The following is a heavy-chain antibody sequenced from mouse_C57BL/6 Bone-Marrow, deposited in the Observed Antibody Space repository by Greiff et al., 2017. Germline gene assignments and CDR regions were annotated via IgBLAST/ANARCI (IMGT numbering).Heavy chain of an antibody. D-gene: IGHD2-13*01. CDR1: GYTFTDYE. Sequence: VQLQQSGAELVRPGASVTLSCKASGYTFTDYEMHWVKQTPVLGLEWIGAIDPETGGTAYNQKFKGKAILTADKSSSTAYMELRSLTSEDSAVYYCTGRGLQFYAMDYWGQGTSVTVSS. CDR3: TGRGLQFYAMDY. CDR2: IDPETGGT. J-gene: IGHJ4*01. V-gene: IGHV1-15*01.